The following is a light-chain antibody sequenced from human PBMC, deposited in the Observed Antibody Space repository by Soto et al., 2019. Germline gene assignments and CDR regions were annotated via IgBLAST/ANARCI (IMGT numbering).Light chain of an antibody. CDR2: DAS. CDR1: QSISTW. V-gene: IGKV1-5*01. Sequence: DIQTTQSPSTRSASVGERVTITCRASQSISTWLAWHQQKPGKAPKLLIYDASSLESGVPSRFSGSGSGTEFTLTISSLQPDDFATYYCQQYNSYSITFGQGTRLEIK. J-gene: IGKJ5*01. CDR3: QQYNSYSIT.